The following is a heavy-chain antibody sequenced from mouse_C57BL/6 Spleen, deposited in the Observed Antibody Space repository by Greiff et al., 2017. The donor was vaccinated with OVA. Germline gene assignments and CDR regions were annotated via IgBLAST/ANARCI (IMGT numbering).Heavy chain of an antibody. J-gene: IGHJ2*01. CDR2: ISSGGSYT. CDR3: ARPYGSSYLDY. CDR1: GFTFSSYG. Sequence: DVQLVESGGDLVKPGGSLKLSCAASGFTFSSYGMSWVRQTPDKRLEWVATISSGGSYTYYPDSVKGRFTISRDNAKNTLYLQMSSLKSEDTAMYYCARPYGSSYLDYWGQGTTLTVSS. D-gene: IGHD1-1*01. V-gene: IGHV5-6*01.